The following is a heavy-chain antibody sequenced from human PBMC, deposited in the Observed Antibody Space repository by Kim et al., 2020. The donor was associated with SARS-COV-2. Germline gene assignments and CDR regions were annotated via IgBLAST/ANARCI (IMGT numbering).Heavy chain of an antibody. V-gene: IGHV4-59*13. CDR1: GGSISSYY. CDR3: ASEATTRDAFDI. D-gene: IGHD1-26*01. Sequence: SETLSLTCTVSGGSISSYYWSWIRQPPGKGLEWIGYIYYSGSTNYNPSLKSRVTISVDTSKNQFSLKLSSVTAADTAVYYCASEATTRDAFDIWGQGTMVTVSS. J-gene: IGHJ3*02. CDR2: IYYSGST.